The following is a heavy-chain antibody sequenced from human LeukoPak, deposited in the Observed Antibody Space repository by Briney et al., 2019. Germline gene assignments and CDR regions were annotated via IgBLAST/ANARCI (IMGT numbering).Heavy chain of an antibody. V-gene: IGHV4-39*07. J-gene: IGHJ6*03. CDR3: ARGYCSGGSCYSYYYYNYMDV. CDR2: IHYSGST. D-gene: IGHD2-15*01. Sequence: SETLSLTCTVSGGSISSSSYYWGWLRQPPGKGLEWIGSIHYSGSTNYNPSLKSRVTISVDASKNQFSLKLSSVTAADTAVYYCARGYCSGGSCYSYYYYNYMDVWGKGTTVTVSS. CDR1: GGSISSSSYY.